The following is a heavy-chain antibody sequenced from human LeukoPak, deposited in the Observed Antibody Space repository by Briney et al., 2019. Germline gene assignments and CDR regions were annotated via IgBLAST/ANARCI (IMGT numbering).Heavy chain of an antibody. CDR3: VRGTGYSAYDYDFDY. CDR2: ISSSSSYI. D-gene: IGHD5-12*01. Sequence: GGSLRLSCAASGFTFSSYSMNWVRQAPGKGLEWVSSISSSSSYIYYADSVKGRFTISRDNAKNSLYLQMNSLRAEDTAVYYCVRGTGYSAYDYDFDYWGRGTLVTVSS. V-gene: IGHV3-21*01. CDR1: GFTFSSYS. J-gene: IGHJ4*02.